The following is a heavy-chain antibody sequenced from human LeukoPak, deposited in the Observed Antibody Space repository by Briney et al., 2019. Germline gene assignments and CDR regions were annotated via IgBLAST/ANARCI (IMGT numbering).Heavy chain of an antibody. D-gene: IGHD4-17*01. V-gene: IGHV4-4*02. Sequence: SETLSLTCAVSGGSISSSNWWSWVRQPPGKGLEWIGEIYHSGSTNYNPSLKSRVTISVDKSKNQFSLKLSSVTAADTAVYYCAGVYGDDVGGGAFDIWGQGTMVTVSS. CDR2: IYHSGST. CDR3: AGVYGDDVGGGAFDI. CDR1: GGSISSSNW. J-gene: IGHJ3*02.